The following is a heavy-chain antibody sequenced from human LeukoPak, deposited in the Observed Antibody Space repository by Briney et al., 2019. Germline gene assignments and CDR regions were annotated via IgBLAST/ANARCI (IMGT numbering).Heavy chain of an antibody. CDR2: ISSSSTI. J-gene: IGHJ4*02. V-gene: IGHV3-48*04. D-gene: IGHD1-26*01. CDR3: ARDRGGSYSAIDY. Sequence: GGSLRLSCAASGFTFSSYSMNWVRQAPGKGLEWVSFISSSSTIYYADSVKGRFTISRDNAKNSLYLQMNSLRAEDTAVYYCARDRGGSYSAIDYWGQGTLVTLSS. CDR1: GFTFSSYS.